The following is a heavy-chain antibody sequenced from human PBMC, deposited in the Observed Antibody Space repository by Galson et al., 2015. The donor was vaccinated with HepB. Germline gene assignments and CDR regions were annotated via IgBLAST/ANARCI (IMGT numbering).Heavy chain of an antibody. Sequence: SVKVSCKASGHTFTNYGISWVRQAPGQGLEWMGWISAYNGNTNYAHKLQGRVTMTTDTSTSTAYLELRSLRSDDTAVYYCARDLNIATRYGGYWGQGTLVTVPS. CDR3: ARDLNIATRYGGY. CDR1: GHTFTNYG. J-gene: IGHJ4*02. CDR2: ISAYNGNT. V-gene: IGHV1-18*01. D-gene: IGHD6-6*01.